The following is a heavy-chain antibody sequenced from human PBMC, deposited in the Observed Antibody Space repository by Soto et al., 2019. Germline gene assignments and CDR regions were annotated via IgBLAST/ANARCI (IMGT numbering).Heavy chain of an antibody. Sequence: EVQLVESGGGLVQPGGSLRLSCAASGFTFSSFWMYWVRQAPGRGLEWVATIKQDGSEKYHVDSVKGRFTISRDNAKNSLYLQMSSLGADDTAVYYCARVYFFDSSRYYADYWGQGTLVTVSS. CDR2: IKQDGSEK. J-gene: IGHJ4*02. CDR1: GFTFSSFW. D-gene: IGHD3-22*01. V-gene: IGHV3-7*05. CDR3: ARVYFFDSSRYYADY.